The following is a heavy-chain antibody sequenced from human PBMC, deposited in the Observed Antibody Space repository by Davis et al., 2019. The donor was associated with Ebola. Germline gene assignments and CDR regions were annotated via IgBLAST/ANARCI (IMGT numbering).Heavy chain of an antibody. CDR3: ARQTRGIVTPFDY. Sequence: VSCKGSGYSFTSYWISWVRQIPGKGLEWMGSIYPGDSETRYSPSLQGQATNSADKSISTAYLQWSSLKASDTAMYYCARQTRGIVTPFDYWGQGTLVTVSS. J-gene: IGHJ4*02. V-gene: IGHV5-51*01. CDR1: GYSFTSYW. D-gene: IGHD3-16*01. CDR2: IYPGDSET.